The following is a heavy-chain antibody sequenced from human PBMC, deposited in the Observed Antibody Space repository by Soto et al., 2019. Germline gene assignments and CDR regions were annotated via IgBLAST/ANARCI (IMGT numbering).Heavy chain of an antibody. D-gene: IGHD3-10*01. CDR3: ASSPAPGYFDY. V-gene: IGHV1-18*01. Sequence: ASVKVSCKASGYTFTSYGISWVRQAPGQGLEWMGWISAYNGNTNYAQKHQGRVTMTTDTSTSTAYMELRSLRSDDTAVYYCASSPAPGYFDYWGQGTLVTVSS. CDR2: ISAYNGNT. J-gene: IGHJ4*02. CDR1: GYTFTSYG.